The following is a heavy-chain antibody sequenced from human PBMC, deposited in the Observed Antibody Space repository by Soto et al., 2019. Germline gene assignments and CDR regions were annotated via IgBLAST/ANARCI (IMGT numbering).Heavy chain of an antibody. Sequence: SETLSLTCTVSGGSICRNTFFWGWIRQPPGKGLEWIGSMYHSGTTYFNESLKNRVTLSVDKSNILFSLKLSSVTAADTAVYYCARHRSSLTMFGVVFEYWGQGVRVTSPQ. CDR1: GGSICRNTFF. J-gene: IGHJ4*02. CDR3: ARHRSSLTMFGVVFEY. V-gene: IGHV4-39*01. D-gene: IGHD3-3*01. CDR2: MYHSGTT.